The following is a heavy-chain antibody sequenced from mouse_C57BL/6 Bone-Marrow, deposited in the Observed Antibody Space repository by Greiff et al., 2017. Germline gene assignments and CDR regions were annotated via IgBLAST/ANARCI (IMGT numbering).Heavy chain of an antibody. V-gene: IGHV3-6*01. CDR1: GYSITSGYY. J-gene: IGHJ2*01. CDR3: AVTTVGG. CDR2: ISYDGSN. D-gene: IGHD1-1*01. Sequence: EVKLQESGPGLVKPSQSLSLTCSVTGYSITSGYYWNWIRQFPGNKLEWMGYISYDGSNNYNPSLKNRISITRDTSTNQFFLKLNSVTTEDTATYYCAVTTVGGWGQGTTLTVSS.